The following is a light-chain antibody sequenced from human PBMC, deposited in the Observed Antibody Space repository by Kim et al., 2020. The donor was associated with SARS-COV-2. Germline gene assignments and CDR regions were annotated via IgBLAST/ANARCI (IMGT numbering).Light chain of an antibody. CDR1: QSISNY. CDR2: AAS. Sequence: SASVGYRVTITCRASQSISNYLNWYQQKPGKAPKLLIYAASSLQSGVPSRFSGSGSGTDFTLTISSLQPEDSATYYCQQSYKIPYTFGQGTKLEIK. J-gene: IGKJ2*01. CDR3: QQSYKIPYT. V-gene: IGKV1-39*01.